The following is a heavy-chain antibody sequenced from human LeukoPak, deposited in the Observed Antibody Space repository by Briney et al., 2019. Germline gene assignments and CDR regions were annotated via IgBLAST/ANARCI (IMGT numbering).Heavy chain of an antibody. D-gene: IGHD4/OR15-4a*01. Sequence: GGSLRLSCAASGFTFSSYAMSWISQAPGKGLEWVSDISDSGGNTYYADSVKGRFTISRDNSKNTLYLQMNRLRAEDTAVYYCAPGGLWGTRLFDYWGQGTLVTVSS. J-gene: IGHJ4*02. CDR2: ISDSGGNT. CDR1: GFTFSSYA. CDR3: APGGLWGTRLFDY. V-gene: IGHV3-23*01.